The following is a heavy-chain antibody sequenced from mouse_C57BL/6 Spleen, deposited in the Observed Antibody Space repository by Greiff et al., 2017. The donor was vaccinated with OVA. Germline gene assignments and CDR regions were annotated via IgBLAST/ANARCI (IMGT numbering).Heavy chain of an antibody. CDR3: ARFGYYEY. Sequence: VNLVESGAELVKPGASVKMSCKASGYTFTSYWITWVKQRPGQGLEWIGDIYPGSGSTNYNEKFKSKATLTVDTSSSTAYMQLSSLTSEDSAVYYCARFGYYEYWGQGTTLTVSS. D-gene: IGHD1-1*01. V-gene: IGHV1-55*01. CDR2: IYPGSGST. J-gene: IGHJ2*01. CDR1: GYTFTSYW.